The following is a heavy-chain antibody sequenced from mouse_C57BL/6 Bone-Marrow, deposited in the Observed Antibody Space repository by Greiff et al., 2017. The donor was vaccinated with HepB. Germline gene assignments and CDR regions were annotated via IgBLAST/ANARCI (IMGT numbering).Heavy chain of an antibody. Sequence: QVQLQQSGPGLVQPSQSLSITCTVSGFSLTSYGVHWVRQSPGKGLEWLGGIWSGGSTDDNAAFISRLSISKDKSKSQVFFKMNSLQADDTAIYYCARNSPTVVADYAMDYWGQGTSVTVSS. CDR3: ARNSPTVVADYAMDY. CDR2: IWSGGST. D-gene: IGHD1-1*01. V-gene: IGHV2-2*01. J-gene: IGHJ4*01. CDR1: GFSLTSYG.